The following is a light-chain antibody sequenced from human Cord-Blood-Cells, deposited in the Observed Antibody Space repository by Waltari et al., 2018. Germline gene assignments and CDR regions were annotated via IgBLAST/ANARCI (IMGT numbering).Light chain of an antibody. V-gene: IGLV2-11*01. CDR2: DVS. CDR3: CSYAGSYTFV. J-gene: IGLJ1*01. Sequence: QSDLTQPRSASGSPAQSVTIPSTGTSSDVGGYNYVSWYQQHPGKAPKLMIYDVSKRPSGVPDRFSGSKSGNTASLTISGLQAEDEADYYCCSYAGSYTFVFGTGTKVTVL. CDR1: SSDVGGYNY.